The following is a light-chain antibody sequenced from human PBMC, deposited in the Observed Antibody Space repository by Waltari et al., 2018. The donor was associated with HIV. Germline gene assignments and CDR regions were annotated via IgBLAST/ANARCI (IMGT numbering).Light chain of an antibody. V-gene: IGLV2-14*01. Sequence: SALTQPASVSGSLGQSITIACFGTSRTIGSNDYVSWYQHPPDKAPQLVMPDVNTRPSGIPFRFSGSKSGTTASLTISGLQAEDEADYYCSSYIASGTILFGGGTKVTVL. J-gene: IGLJ2*01. CDR3: SSYIASGTIL. CDR2: DVN. CDR1: SRTIGSNDY.